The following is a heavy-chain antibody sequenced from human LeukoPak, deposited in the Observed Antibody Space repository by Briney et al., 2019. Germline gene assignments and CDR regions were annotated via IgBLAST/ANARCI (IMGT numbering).Heavy chain of an antibody. CDR3: ARGRQSEL. Sequence: ASVKVSCKASGYPFTIYDINWARQAAGQGLEWVGWINPMGMRAYAQKFQGGVSMTTNTSINTAYMELSSLRSDDTAVYYCARGRQSELWGQGTLVTVSS. V-gene: IGHV1-8*01. CDR2: INPMGMR. J-gene: IGHJ4*02. CDR1: GYPFTIYD. D-gene: IGHD1-7*01.